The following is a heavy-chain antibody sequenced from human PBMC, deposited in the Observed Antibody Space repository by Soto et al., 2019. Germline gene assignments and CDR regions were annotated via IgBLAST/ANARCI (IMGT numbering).Heavy chain of an antibody. CDR3: ASRILTGLDV. Sequence: SETLSLTCTVSGDSVTNSRYYWGWIRQSPGKGLEWIGTVHYAGSTSYNTSLKSRLTTSVDTSKNQFSLKLSSVTAADTAVYYCASRILTGLDVWGKGTTVTVSS. CDR1: GDSVTNSRYY. J-gene: IGHJ6*04. V-gene: IGHV4-39*01. D-gene: IGHD3-9*01. CDR2: VHYAGST.